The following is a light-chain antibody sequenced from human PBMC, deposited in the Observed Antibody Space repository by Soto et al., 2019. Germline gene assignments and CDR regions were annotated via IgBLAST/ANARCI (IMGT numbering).Light chain of an antibody. J-gene: IGKJ4*01. CDR3: QQYGSSPLT. Sequence: EIVLTQSPGTLSLSPGERATLSCRASQSVSSSYLAWYQQKPGQAPRLLIYGASSRATGIPDRFSVSGSGTDFTFTISRLEPEYFAVYYCQQYGSSPLTFGGGTKVEIK. V-gene: IGKV3-20*01. CDR2: GAS. CDR1: QSVSSSY.